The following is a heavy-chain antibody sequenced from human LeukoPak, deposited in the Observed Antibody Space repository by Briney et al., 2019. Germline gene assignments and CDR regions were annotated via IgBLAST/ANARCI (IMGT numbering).Heavy chain of an antibody. J-gene: IGHJ4*02. V-gene: IGHV1-18*01. CDR2: INTYKGNT. CDR1: GYTFSSYG. CDR3: ARDPRYYTNSLEFHY. D-gene: IGHD4-11*01. Sequence: GASVKVSCKASGYTFSSYGISWVRQAPGQGLEWMGWINTYKGNTNYAQKLQDRVTMTTDTSTSTAYMELRSLRVDDTAVYYCARDPRYYTNSLEFHYWGQGTLITVSS.